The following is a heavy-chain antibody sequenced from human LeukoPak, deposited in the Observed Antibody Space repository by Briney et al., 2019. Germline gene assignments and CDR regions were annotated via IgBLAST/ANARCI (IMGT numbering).Heavy chain of an antibody. J-gene: IGHJ3*02. CDR1: GSSISSGDYY. V-gene: IGHV4-30-4*08. Sequence: SQTLSLTCTVSGSSISSGDYYWSWIRQPPGKGLEWIGYIYYSGSTYYNPSLKSRVTISVDTSRNQFSLKLSSVTAADTAVYYCARRRYYDILTGYYKGAFDIWGQGTMVTVSS. D-gene: IGHD3-9*01. CDR2: IYYSGST. CDR3: ARRRYYDILTGYYKGAFDI.